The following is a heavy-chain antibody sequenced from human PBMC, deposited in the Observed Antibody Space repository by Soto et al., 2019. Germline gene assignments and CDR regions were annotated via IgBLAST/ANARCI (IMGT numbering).Heavy chain of an antibody. CDR1: GFSFTSYW. V-gene: IGHV5-51*01. CDR3: ARHKRRYCSGGSCYSGVRGMDV. D-gene: IGHD2-15*01. J-gene: IGHJ6*02. Sequence: GESLKISCKASGFSFTSYWIGWVRQVPGKGLECMGIIYPRDSDTRYNPSFQGQVTISVDESINTAYLQWSSLKTSDTAMYYCARHKRRYCSGGSCYSGVRGMDVWGQGTTVTVSS. CDR2: IYPRDSDT.